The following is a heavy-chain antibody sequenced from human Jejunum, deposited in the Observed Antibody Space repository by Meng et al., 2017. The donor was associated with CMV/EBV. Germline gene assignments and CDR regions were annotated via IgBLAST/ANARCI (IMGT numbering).Heavy chain of an antibody. CDR2: IKQDGSAT. CDR3: VREDIVVFDY. D-gene: IGHD2-15*01. CDR1: GFTYSNFW. V-gene: IGHV3-7*01. Sequence: FAASGFTYSNFWMSWVRQAPGMGLEWVANIKQDGSATYYADSVKGRFTISRDNAKNSLYLQMDNLRADDTAVYYCVREDIVVFDYWGQGTLVTVSS. J-gene: IGHJ4*02.